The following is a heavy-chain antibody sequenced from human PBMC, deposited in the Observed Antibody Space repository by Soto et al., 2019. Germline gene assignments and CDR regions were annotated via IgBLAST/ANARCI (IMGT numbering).Heavy chain of an antibody. J-gene: IGHJ4*02. CDR1: GFTFSSYA. CDR3: AKEHRGYSYGGPYDY. CDR2: ISGSGGST. V-gene: IGHV3-23*01. D-gene: IGHD5-18*01. Sequence: GGSLRLSCAASGFTFSSYAMSWVRQAPGKGLEWVSAISGSGGSTYYADSVKGRFTISRDNSRNTLYLQMNSLRAEDTAVYYCAKEHRGYSYGGPYDYWGQGALVTVSS.